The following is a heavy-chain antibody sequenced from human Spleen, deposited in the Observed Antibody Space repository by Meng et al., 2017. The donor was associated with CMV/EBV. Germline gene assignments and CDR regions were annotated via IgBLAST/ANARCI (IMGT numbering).Heavy chain of an antibody. D-gene: IGHD4-23*01. V-gene: IGHV4-59*02. J-gene: IGHJ1*01. CDR2: AYYTGNT. CDR1: GGSVSSYY. Sequence: GSLRLSCTVSGGSVSSYYWGWIRQPPGKGLEWIGYAYYTGNTNYNPSLESRVTMTVDTSKNQFSLKLSSVTAADTAVYYCARGHGLLRPSDTWGQGTLVTSPQ. CDR3: ARGHGLLRPSDT.